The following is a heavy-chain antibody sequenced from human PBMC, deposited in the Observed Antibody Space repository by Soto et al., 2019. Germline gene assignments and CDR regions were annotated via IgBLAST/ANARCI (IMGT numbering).Heavy chain of an antibody. D-gene: IGHD4-17*01. J-gene: IGHJ6*02. CDR2: IIPIFGTA. CDR1: GGTFSIYA. V-gene: IGHV1-69*01. CDR3: AREGTVTTDYYYYGMDV. Sequence: SLKGSCKASGGTFSIYAISWVRQAPGQGLEWMGGIIPIFGTANYAQKFQGRVTITADESTSTAYMELSSLRSEDTAVYYCAREGTVTTDYYYYGMDVWGQGTTVTVSS.